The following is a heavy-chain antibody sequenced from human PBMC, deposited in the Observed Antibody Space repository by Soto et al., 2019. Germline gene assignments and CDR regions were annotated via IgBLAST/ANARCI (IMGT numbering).Heavy chain of an antibody. Sequence: ASVKVSCKASGYTFTXYYMHWVRQAPGQGLEWMGWINPNSGGTNYAQKFQGWVTMTRDTSISTAYMELSRLRSDDTAVYYCARVAVTYHYGMDVWGQGTTVTVSS. V-gene: IGHV1-2*04. CDR1: GYTFTXYY. J-gene: IGHJ6*02. D-gene: IGHD4-4*01. CDR2: INPNSGGT. CDR3: ARVAVTYHYGMDV.